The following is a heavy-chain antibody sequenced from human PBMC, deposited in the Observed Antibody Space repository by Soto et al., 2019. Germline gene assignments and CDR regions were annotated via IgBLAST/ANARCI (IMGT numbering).Heavy chain of an antibody. Sequence: PLGSLRLSSAASGFTFSLYSISWLRQDPGKGLEWVSPISGSGGSTYYEDSVKGRFTISRDNSKNTLYLKMNSLRAEDTAVYYCARDGLLCFGELIRNYYNFALDVWGQGTTVTVSS. V-gene: IGHV3-23*01. D-gene: IGHD3-10*01. CDR2: ISGSGGST. CDR1: GFTFSLYS. CDR3: ARDGLLCFGELIRNYYNFALDV. J-gene: IGHJ6*02.